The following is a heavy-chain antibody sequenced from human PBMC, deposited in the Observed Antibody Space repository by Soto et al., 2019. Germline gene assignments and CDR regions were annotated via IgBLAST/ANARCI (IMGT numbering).Heavy chain of an antibody. CDR1: GYTFTSYG. CDR2: ISTFHGNT. CDR3: ARDTYDTTGYPLAY. D-gene: IGHD3-22*01. Sequence: ASVKVSCKASGYTFTSYGISWVGQAPGQGLEWMGWISTFHGNTNYAQKFQGSVTMTTDTSTSTAYMELRSLTSDDTAIYYCARDTYDTTGYPLAYWGQGTLFRVSS. J-gene: IGHJ4*02. V-gene: IGHV1-18*04.